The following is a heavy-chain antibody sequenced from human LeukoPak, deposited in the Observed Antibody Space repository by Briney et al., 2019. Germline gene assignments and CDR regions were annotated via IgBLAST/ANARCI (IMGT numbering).Heavy chain of an antibody. CDR3: AKDRGYSHGFDY. CDR2: ISYDGRNK. J-gene: IGHJ4*02. D-gene: IGHD5-18*01. V-gene: IGHV3-30*18. Sequence: GGSLRLSCAASGFTFSSYGMHWVRQAPGKGLEWVAAISYDGRNKEYVDSVKGRFTISRDNSKNTLYLQMNSLRAEDTAVYYCAKDRGYSHGFDYWGQGTLVTVSP. CDR1: GFTFSSYG.